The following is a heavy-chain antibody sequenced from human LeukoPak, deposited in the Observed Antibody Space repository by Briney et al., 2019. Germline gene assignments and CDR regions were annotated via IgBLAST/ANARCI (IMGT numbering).Heavy chain of an antibody. CDR3: ARGRMGTSGYYDY. V-gene: IGHV1-8*01. Sequence: ASVTVSFKSSGYTFTSYDVNWVRQAAGQGREWMGWMNPNSGNTGYAQKLQGRVTMTRNTSIPTAYMEMSSLRSEDTAVYYCARGRMGTSGYYDYWGQGTLITVSS. CDR1: GYTFTSYD. J-gene: IGHJ4*02. CDR2: MNPNSGNT. D-gene: IGHD3-22*01.